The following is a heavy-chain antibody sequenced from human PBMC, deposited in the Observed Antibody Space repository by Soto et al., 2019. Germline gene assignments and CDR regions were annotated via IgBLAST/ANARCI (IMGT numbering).Heavy chain of an antibody. CDR2: IYYSGST. Sequence: SETLSLTCTVSGGSISSGGYYWSWIRQHPGKGLEWIGYIYYSGSTYYNPSLKSRVTISVDTSKNQFSLKLSSVTAADTAVYYCARDPTTVVGEDYYYYGMDVWGQGTTVTVSS. J-gene: IGHJ6*02. V-gene: IGHV4-31*03. CDR3: ARDPTTVVGEDYYYYGMDV. CDR1: GGSISSGGYY. D-gene: IGHD4-17*01.